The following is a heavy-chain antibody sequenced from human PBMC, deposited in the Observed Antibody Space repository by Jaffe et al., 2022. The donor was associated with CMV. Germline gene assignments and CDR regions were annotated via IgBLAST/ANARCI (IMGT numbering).Heavy chain of an antibody. V-gene: IGHV4-39*01. CDR3: ASNSDVYYDILTGYYLF. CDR1: GGSISSSSYY. D-gene: IGHD3-9*01. Sequence: QLQLQESGPGLVKPSETLSLTCTVSGGSISSSSYYWGWIRQPPGKGLEWIGSIYYSGSTYYNPSLKSRVTISVDTSKNQFSLKLSSVTAADTAVYYCASNSDVYYDILTGYYLFWGQGTLVTVSS. J-gene: IGHJ4*02. CDR2: IYYSGST.